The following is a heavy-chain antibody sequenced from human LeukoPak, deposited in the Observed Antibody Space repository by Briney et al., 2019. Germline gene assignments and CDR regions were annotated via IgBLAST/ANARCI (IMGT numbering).Heavy chain of an antibody. CDR3: AIDSSMVRGVIITKVDY. CDR2: IIPIFGTA. J-gene: IGHJ4*02. D-gene: IGHD3-10*01. CDR1: GGTXSSYA. Sequence: ASVKVSCKASGGTXSSYAISWVRQAPGQGLEWMGGIIPIFGTANYAQKFQGRVTITADESTSTAYMELSSLRSEDTAVYYCAIDSSMVRGVIITKVDYWGQGTLVTVSS. V-gene: IGHV1-69*13.